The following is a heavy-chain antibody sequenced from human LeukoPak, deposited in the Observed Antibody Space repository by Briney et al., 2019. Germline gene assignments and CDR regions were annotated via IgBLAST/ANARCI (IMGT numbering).Heavy chain of an antibody. CDR3: ARGQNERIAARNFDY. CDR1: GGTFSSYA. Sequence: ASVKVSCKASGGTFSSYAISWVRQAPGQGLEWMGRIIPTLGIANYAQKFQGRVTTTADKSTSTAYMELSSLRSEDTAVYYCARGQNERIAARNFDYWGQGTLVTVSS. D-gene: IGHD6-6*01. J-gene: IGHJ4*02. CDR2: IIPTLGIA. V-gene: IGHV1-69*04.